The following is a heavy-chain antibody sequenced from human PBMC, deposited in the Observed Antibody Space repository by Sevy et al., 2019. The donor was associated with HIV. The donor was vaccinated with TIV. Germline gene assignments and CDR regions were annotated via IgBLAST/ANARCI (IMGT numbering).Heavy chain of an antibody. J-gene: IGHJ4*02. CDR2: IKSKTDGGTT. Sequence: GGSLRLSCAASGFTFSNAWMSWVRQAPGKGLEWVGRIKSKTDGGTTDYAAPVKGRFTISREDSKNTLYLQMNSLKTEDTAVYYCTTAFVVVVAATPDALAYYFDYWGQGTLVTVSS. V-gene: IGHV3-15*01. CDR1: GFTFSNAW. D-gene: IGHD2-15*01. CDR3: TTAFVVVVAATPDALAYYFDY.